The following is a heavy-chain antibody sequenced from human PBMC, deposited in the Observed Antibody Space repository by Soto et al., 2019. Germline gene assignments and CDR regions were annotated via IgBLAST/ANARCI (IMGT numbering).Heavy chain of an antibody. CDR2: INPKSGGT. D-gene: IGHD1-26*01. CDR3: ARDLAKGGGSAGFDY. CDR1: GYTFTVYY. V-gene: IGHV1-2*02. Sequence: QVQLVQSGAEVKKPGASVNVSCKASGYTFTVYYMHWVRQAPGQGLEWMGWINPKSGGTMYPQKLQGRVTMTWDTSISTAYMALTRLRSDDTAVYYCARDLAKGGGSAGFDYWAQGTLVTVSS. J-gene: IGHJ4*02.